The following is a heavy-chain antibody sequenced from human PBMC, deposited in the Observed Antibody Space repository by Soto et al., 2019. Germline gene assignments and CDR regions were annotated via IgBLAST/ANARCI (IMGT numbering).Heavy chain of an antibody. J-gene: IGHJ5*02. Sequence: PGESLKISCKGSGYRFTNYWIGWVRQMPGKGLEWMGIIYPGDSDTRYSPSFQGQVTISADKSINTAYLQWSSLKASDTAMYYCASTSIAAAGKDYNWFDPWGQGTLVTVSS. CDR1: GYRFTNYW. D-gene: IGHD6-13*01. V-gene: IGHV5-51*01. CDR2: IYPGDSDT. CDR3: ASTSIAAAGKDYNWFDP.